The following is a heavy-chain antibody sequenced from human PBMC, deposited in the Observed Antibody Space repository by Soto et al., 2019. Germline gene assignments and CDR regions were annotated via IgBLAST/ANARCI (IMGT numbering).Heavy chain of an antibody. Sequence: ASVKVSCKASGYTFTGYYMHWVRQAPGQGLEWMGWINPNSGGTNYAQKFQGWVTMTRDTSISTAYMELRRLRSDDTAVYYCARELGRRTTGYCSSTSCYTVLAFDIWGQGTLVTVSS. CDR3: ARELGRRTTGYCSSTSCYTVLAFDI. J-gene: IGHJ4*02. V-gene: IGHV1-2*04. D-gene: IGHD2-2*02. CDR1: GYTFTGYY. CDR2: INPNSGGT.